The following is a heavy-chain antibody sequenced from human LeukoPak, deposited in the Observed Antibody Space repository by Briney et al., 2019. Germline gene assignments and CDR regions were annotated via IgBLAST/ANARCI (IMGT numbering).Heavy chain of an antibody. CDR2: IYYSGST. Sequence: SETLSLTCTVSGRSLSSSSYCWGWIRQPPGKGLEWIGSIYYSGSTYYNPSLKSRVTISVDTSKKQFSLKLSSVTAADTAVYYCARQDSSSWIRRWFDPWGQGTLVTVSS. V-gene: IGHV4-39*01. J-gene: IGHJ5*02. CDR3: ARQDSSSWIRRWFDP. CDR1: GRSLSSSSYC. D-gene: IGHD6-13*01.